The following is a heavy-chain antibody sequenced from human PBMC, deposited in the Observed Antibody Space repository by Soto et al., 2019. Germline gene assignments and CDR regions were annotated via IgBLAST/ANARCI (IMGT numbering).Heavy chain of an antibody. D-gene: IGHD1-1*01. V-gene: IGHV4-39*01. CDR3: ERLGGLTEIRGPWYKLEQ. CDR1: GGSVFSSSSY. CDR2: IIYNGKT. Sequence: SETLSLTITVTGGSVFSSSSYWAWIRQSPGKGLEWIGQIIYNGKTYYTPSLGSRVTMSVDSSNNLFSLILRSVTAADTALYYCERLGGLTEIRGPWYKLEQWGRGILVTVSS. J-gene: IGHJ4*02.